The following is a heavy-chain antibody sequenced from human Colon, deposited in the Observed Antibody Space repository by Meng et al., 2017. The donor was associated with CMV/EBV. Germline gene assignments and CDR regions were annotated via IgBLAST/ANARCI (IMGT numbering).Heavy chain of an antibody. CDR2: IKSDGGST. Sequence: SGFTFSTYWMHWVRQAPGKGLEWVSRIKSDGGSTTDAAPVKGRFTISRDNAKDTMYLHMNSLRAEDTAVYYCARVHYENSAWVFDYWGQGTLVTVSS. CDR3: ARVHYENSAWVFDY. D-gene: IGHD3-22*01. V-gene: IGHV3-74*01. J-gene: IGHJ4*02. CDR1: GFTFSTYW.